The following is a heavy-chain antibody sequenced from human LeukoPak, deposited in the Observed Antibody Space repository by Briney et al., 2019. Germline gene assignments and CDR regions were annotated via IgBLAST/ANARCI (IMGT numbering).Heavy chain of an antibody. D-gene: IGHD5-18*01. CDR3: ARARYRSYYGMDV. Sequence: SETLSLTCTVSGGSISSGGYYWSWIRQHPGKGLEWIGYIYYSGSTYYNPSLKSRVTISVDTSKNQFSLKLSSVTAADTAVYYCARARYRSYYGMDVWGQGTTVTVSS. J-gene: IGHJ6*02. V-gene: IGHV4-31*03. CDR2: IYYSGST. CDR1: GGSISSGGYY.